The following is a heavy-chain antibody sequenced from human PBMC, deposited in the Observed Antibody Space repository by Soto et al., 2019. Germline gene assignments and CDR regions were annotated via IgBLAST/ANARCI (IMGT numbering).Heavy chain of an antibody. V-gene: IGHV1-69*05. Sequence: SVKVSCKASGGTFSSYAISWVRQAPGQGLEWMGGIIPIFGTANYAQKFQGRVTITTDKSTSTAYMELSSLRSEDTAVYYCATTRDGSGYSPLFDYWGQGTLVTVYS. CDR3: ATTRDGSGYSPLFDY. CDR1: GGTFSSYA. J-gene: IGHJ4*02. CDR2: IIPIFGTA. D-gene: IGHD3-22*01.